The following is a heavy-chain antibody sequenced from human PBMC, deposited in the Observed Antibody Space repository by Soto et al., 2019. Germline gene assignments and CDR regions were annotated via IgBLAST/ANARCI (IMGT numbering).Heavy chain of an antibody. CDR1: GGSISSYY. CDR3: ARSSGWSPGGYYYYYGMDV. Sequence: SETLSLTCTVSGGSISSYYWSWIRQPPGKGLEWIGYIYYSGSTNYNPSLRSRVTISVDTSKNQFSLKLSSVTAADTAVYYCARSSGWSPGGYYYYYGMDVWGQGTTVTVSS. J-gene: IGHJ6*02. D-gene: IGHD6-19*01. CDR2: IYYSGST. V-gene: IGHV4-59*01.